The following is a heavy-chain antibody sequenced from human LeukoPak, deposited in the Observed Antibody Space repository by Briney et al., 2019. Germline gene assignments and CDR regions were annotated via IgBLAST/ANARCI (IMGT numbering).Heavy chain of an antibody. CDR2: IYYSGST. J-gene: IGHJ4*02. CDR3: ARHASVAARPRLRPGNFDY. CDR1: GGSISSYY. Sequence: SETLSPTCTVSGGSISSYYWSWIRQPPGKGLEWIGYIYYSGSTNYNPSLKSRVTISVDTSKNQFSLKLSSVTAADTAVYYCARHASVAARPRLRPGNFDYWGQGTLVTVSS. V-gene: IGHV4-59*08. D-gene: IGHD6-6*01.